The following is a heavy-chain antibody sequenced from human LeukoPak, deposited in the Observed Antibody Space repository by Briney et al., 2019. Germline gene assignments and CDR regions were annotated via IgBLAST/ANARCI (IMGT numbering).Heavy chain of an antibody. J-gene: IGHJ4*02. CDR2: ISYDGSNK. CDR3: ARVSGGRNIVVVPAASYYFDY. D-gene: IGHD2-2*01. CDR1: GFTFSSYG. Sequence: GGSLGLSCAASGFTFSSYGMHWVRQAPGKGLEWVAVISYDGSNKYYADSVKGRFTISRDNSKNTLYLQMNSLRAEDTAVYYCARVSGGRNIVVVPAASYYFDYWGQGTLVTVSS. V-gene: IGHV3-30*03.